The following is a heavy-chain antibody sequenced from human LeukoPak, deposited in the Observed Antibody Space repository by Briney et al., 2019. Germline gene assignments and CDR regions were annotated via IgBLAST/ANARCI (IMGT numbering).Heavy chain of an antibody. J-gene: IGHJ5*02. CDR3: ARLMSDILTGYYNPGWFDP. CDR2: IYYSGST. V-gene: IGHV4-59*08. D-gene: IGHD3-9*01. Sequence: SETLSLTCTVSGGSISGYYWSWIRQPPGKGLEWIGYIYYSGSTNYNPSLKSRVTISVDTSKNQFSLKLSSVTAADTAVYYCARLMSDILTGYYNPGWFDPWGQGTLVTVSS. CDR1: GGSISGYY.